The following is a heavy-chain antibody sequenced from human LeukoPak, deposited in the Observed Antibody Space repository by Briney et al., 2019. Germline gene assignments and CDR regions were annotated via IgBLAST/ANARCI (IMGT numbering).Heavy chain of an antibody. CDR3: ASSPNVVVTANDY. D-gene: IGHD2-21*02. J-gene: IGHJ4*02. Sequence: GGSLRLSCAASGFTFSSYGMHWVRQAPGKGLEWVAVISYDGSNKYYADSVKGRFTISRGNSKNTLYLQMNSLRAEDTAVYYCASSPNVVVTANDYWGQGTLVTVSS. CDR2: ISYDGSNK. V-gene: IGHV3-30*03. CDR1: GFTFSSYG.